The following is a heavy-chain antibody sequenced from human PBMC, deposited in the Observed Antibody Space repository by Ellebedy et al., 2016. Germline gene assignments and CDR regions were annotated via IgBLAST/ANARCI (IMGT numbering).Heavy chain of an antibody. Sequence: ASVKVSCKASGYTFTGYGISWVRQAPGQGLEWMGWISAYNGNTNYAQKFQGRVTITRDTSASTAYMELSSLRSEDTAVYYCARRLVSRGSDAFDIWGQGTMVTVSS. CDR1: GYTFTGYG. D-gene: IGHD6-19*01. J-gene: IGHJ3*02. CDR3: ARRLVSRGSDAFDI. V-gene: IGHV1-18*04. CDR2: ISAYNGNT.